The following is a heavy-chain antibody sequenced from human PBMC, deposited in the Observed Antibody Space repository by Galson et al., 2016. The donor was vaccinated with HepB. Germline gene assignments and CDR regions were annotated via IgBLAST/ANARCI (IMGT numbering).Heavy chain of an antibody. CDR1: GYTFGHYW. J-gene: IGHJ2*01. V-gene: IGHV5-51*03. Sequence: QSGAEVKKPGESLKISRKGSGYTFGHYWLAWVRQMPGEGLEWMGISHPGNSATRYSPSFLGQVTFSADKSISTAYLQWSSLKASDTAMYYCATQGAYGDYGRWYLDLWGRGTLVTVSS. D-gene: IGHD4-17*01. CDR3: ATQGAYGDYGRWYLDL. CDR2: SHPGNSAT.